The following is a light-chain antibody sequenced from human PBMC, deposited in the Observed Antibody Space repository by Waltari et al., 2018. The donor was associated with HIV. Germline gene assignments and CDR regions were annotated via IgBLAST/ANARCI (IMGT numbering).Light chain of an antibody. CDR3: ASWDDSVNLYVV. Sequence: QSVLTQVSSASGTPGQRVTISCSGSRSNIGSNSVTWYQQFPGKAPKRLINRTNRRPSGVSDRFAGSKSGTSASLDISGLQSGDEADYYCASWDDSVNLYVVFGGGTRLTVL. V-gene: IGLV1-44*01. CDR1: RSNIGSNS. J-gene: IGLJ3*02. CDR2: RTN.